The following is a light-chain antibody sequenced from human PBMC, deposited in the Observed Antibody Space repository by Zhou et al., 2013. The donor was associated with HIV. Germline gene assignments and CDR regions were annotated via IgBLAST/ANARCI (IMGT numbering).Light chain of an antibody. J-gene: IGKJ1*01. CDR1: QSVSNSY. CDR3: QQFDGSPTWT. CDR2: GVS. V-gene: IGKV3-20*01. Sequence: EIVLTQSPGTLSLSPGERATLSCRASQSVSNSYLAWYQQKTGQAPRLLIYGVSTRATGIPDRFSGSGSGTDFTLTITRLEPEDFAVYYCQQFDGSPTWTFGPGTKVE.